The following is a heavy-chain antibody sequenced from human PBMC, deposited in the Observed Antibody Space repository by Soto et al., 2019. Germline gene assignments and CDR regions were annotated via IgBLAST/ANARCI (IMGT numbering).Heavy chain of an antibody. V-gene: IGHV1-18*04. J-gene: IGHJ3*02. CDR3: ARDRVAGIWGDAFDI. CDR2: INPYNATT. D-gene: IGHD3-16*01. CDR1: GYTFTNHG. Sequence: ASVKVSCKTSGYTFTNHGTNWVRQAPGQGLEWMGWINPYNATTNYAQKLQGRVTMTTDTSTSTAYMDLRRLTSDDTAVYYCARDRVAGIWGDAFDIWGQGTMVTVS.